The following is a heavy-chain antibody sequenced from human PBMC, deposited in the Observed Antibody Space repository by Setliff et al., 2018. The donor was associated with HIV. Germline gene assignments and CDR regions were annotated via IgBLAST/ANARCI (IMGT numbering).Heavy chain of an antibody. J-gene: IGHJ3*02. V-gene: IGHV3-11*06. CDR2: ITKRADET. Sequence: PGGSLRLSCAASGFTFSDYYLNWFRLAPGKGLEWISHITKRADETHYADSVKGRFSISRDTAKNSLYLQMNSLRPEDTALYYCVRDLLWAFDMWGPGTMVTVSS. CDR1: GFTFSDYY. D-gene: IGHD3-10*01. CDR3: VRDLLWAFDM.